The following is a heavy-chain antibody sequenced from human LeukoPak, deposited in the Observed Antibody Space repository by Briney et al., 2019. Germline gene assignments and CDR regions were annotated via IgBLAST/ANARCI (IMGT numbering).Heavy chain of an antibody. CDR2: ISYDGSNK. D-gene: IGHD6-13*01. J-gene: IGHJ4*02. CDR3: AKEAAAGYFDY. V-gene: IGHV3-30*18. CDR1: GLTFSSYG. Sequence: PGGSLRLSCAASGLTFSSYGMHWVRQAPGKGLEWVAVISYDGSNKYYADSVKGRFTISRDNSKNTLYLQMNSLRAEDTAVYYCAKEAAAGYFDYWGQGTLVTVSS.